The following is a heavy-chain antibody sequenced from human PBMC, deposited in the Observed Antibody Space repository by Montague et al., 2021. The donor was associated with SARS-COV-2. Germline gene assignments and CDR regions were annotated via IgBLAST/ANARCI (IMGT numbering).Heavy chain of an antibody. D-gene: IGHD3-3*01. CDR3: ATLPSGITIFGVVQGYYFDD. Sequence: SETLSLTCTVSGASISSRSYYWGWIRQPPGKGLEWIGFKYYSGSTHYNPTLKSRVTISVDTSKNQFSLKLSSVTAADTAVYYCATLPSGITIFGVVQGYYFDDWGQGTLVTVSS. CDR1: GASISSRSYY. J-gene: IGHJ4*02. CDR2: KYYSGST. V-gene: IGHV4-39*01.